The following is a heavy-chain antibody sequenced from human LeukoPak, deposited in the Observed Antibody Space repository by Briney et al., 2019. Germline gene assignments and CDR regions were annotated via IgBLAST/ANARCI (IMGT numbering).Heavy chain of an antibody. CDR3: ARGVAGTVDY. J-gene: IGHJ4*02. CDR1: GGSFSGYY. Sequence: PSETLSLTCAVYGGSFSGYYWSWIRQPPGKGLEWIGEINHSGSTNYNPSLKSRVTISVDTSKNQFSLKLSSVTAADTAVYYCARGVAGTVDYWGQGTLVTVSS. D-gene: IGHD6-19*01. CDR2: INHSGST. V-gene: IGHV4-34*01.